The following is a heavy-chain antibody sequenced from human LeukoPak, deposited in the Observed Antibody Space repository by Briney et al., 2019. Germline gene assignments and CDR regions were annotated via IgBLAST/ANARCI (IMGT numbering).Heavy chain of an antibody. J-gene: IGHJ4*02. CDR1: GFPFSSYS. CDR2: ISSSSSYI. D-gene: IGHD3-22*01. V-gene: IGHV3-21*01. Sequence: GGSLRLSCAASGFPFSSYSMNWVRQAPGKGLEWVSAISSSSSYIYYADSVKGRFTISRDNAKNSLYLQMNSLRAEDTAVYYCARVGKDYYDSSGYYPVDYWGQGTLVTVSS. CDR3: ARVGKDYYDSSGYYPVDY.